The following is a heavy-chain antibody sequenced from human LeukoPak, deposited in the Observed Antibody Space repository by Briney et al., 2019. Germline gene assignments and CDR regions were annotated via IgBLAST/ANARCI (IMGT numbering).Heavy chain of an antibody. Sequence: SETLSLTCTVSGGSISSSSYYWGWIRQPPGKGLEWIGSIYYSGSTYYNPSLKSRVTISVDTSKNQFSLKLSSVTAADTAVYYCARGNRMRERRQLLSDYNWFDPWGQGTLVTVSS. D-gene: IGHD2-2*01. CDR2: IYYSGST. J-gene: IGHJ5*02. CDR3: ARGNRMRERRQLLSDYNWFDP. CDR1: GGSISSSSYY. V-gene: IGHV4-39*01.